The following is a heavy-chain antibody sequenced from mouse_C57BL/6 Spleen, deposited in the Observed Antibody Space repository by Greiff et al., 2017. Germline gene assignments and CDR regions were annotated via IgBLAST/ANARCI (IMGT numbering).Heavy chain of an antibody. V-gene: IGHV5-17*01. D-gene: IGHD2-4*01. CDR2: ISSGSSTI. CDR3: ANDYSYAMDD. J-gene: IGHJ4*01. Sequence: EVQLVESGGGLVKPGGSLKLSCAASGFTFSDYGMHWVRQATEKGLEWVAYISSGSSTIYYADKVKGRFTISRDNAKNTLFLQMTSLRSEDTAMYYCANDYSYAMDDWGQGTSVTVSS. CDR1: GFTFSDYG.